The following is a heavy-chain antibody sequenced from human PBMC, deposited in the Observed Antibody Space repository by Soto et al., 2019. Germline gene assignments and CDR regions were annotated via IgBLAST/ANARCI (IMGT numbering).Heavy chain of an antibody. V-gene: IGHV3-15*07. CDR1: GFIFSNAW. Sequence: EVQLVESGGGLVKPGGSLRLSCAASGFIFSNAWINWVRQAPGKGLEWVGRIKSKTDGGTTDYAAPVKGRFTISRDDSTNTVFLQMSSLKIEDTAVYHCTTDHPYDYDGSSYDPWGRGTLVIVSS. CDR2: IKSKTDGGTT. CDR3: TTDHPYDYDGSSYDP. J-gene: IGHJ5*02. D-gene: IGHD3-22*01.